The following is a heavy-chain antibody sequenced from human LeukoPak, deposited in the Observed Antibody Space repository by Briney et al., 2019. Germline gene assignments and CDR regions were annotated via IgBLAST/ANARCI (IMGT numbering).Heavy chain of an antibody. Sequence: PGGSLRLSCAASGFTFGSYWMHWVRQAPGKGLVWVSRINSDGSTINYADSVKGRFTISRDNAKNTLYLQMDSLRAEDTAVYYCTRETVVVATASLGYWGLGTLVTVSS. D-gene: IGHD2-2*01. CDR3: TRETVVVATASLGY. CDR1: GFTFGSYW. J-gene: IGHJ4*02. V-gene: IGHV3-74*01. CDR2: INSDGSTI.